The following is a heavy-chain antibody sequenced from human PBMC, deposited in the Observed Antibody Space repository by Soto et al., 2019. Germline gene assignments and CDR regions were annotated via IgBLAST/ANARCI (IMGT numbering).Heavy chain of an antibody. V-gene: IGHV3-23*01. CDR2: ISGSGGST. Sequence: EVQLLESGGGLVQPGGSLRLSCAASGFTFSSYAMRWVRQAPGKGLEWVSAISGSGGSTYYADSVKGRFTNSRDNSKNTLYLQMNSLRAEDTAVYYGARRGSGSYYDYWGQGTLVTVSS. CDR1: GFTFSSYA. CDR3: ARRGSGSYYDY. J-gene: IGHJ4*02. D-gene: IGHD1-26*01.